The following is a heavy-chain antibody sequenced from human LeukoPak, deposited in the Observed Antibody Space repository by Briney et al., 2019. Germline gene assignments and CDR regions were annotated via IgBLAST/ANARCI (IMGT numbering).Heavy chain of an antibody. V-gene: IGHV1-69*05. CDR1: GGTFSSYA. J-gene: IGHJ6*03. Sequence: SVKVSCKASGGTFSSYAISWVRQAPGQGLGWMGGIIPTFGTANYAQKFQGRVMITTDESTSTAYMELSSLRSEDTAVYYCARGYYDFWSGYYSNYYYMDVWGKGTTVTVSS. CDR3: ARGYYDFWSGYYSNYYYMDV. CDR2: IIPTFGTA. D-gene: IGHD3-3*01.